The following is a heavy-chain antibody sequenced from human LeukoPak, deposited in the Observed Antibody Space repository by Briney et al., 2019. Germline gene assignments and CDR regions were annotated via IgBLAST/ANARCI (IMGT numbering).Heavy chain of an antibody. CDR1: GFTFSSYS. V-gene: IGHV3-48*01. J-gene: IGHJ4*02. CDR3: ARNTVTRFDY. D-gene: IGHD4-17*01. Sequence: GGSLRLSCAASGFTFSSYSMNWVRQAPGKGLEWVSYISSSSSTIYYADSVKGRFTISRDNAKNSLYLQMNSLRAEDTAVYYCARNTVTRFDYWGPGTLVTVSS. CDR2: ISSSSSTI.